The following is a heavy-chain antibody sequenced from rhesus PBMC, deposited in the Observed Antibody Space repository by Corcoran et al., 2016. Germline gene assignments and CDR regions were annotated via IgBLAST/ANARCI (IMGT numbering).Heavy chain of an antibody. D-gene: IGHD3-34*01. V-gene: IGHV4-165*02. Sequence: QVQLQESGTGRVKPSEPLSLTCAVLGGSISGYYWKWIRQSPGQGREWFGYIGGSGGSTYYNPSLKSRVTISTDTSKNQFSLKLTSVTAADTAVYYCAPSRGSAFDYWGQGVLVTVSS. J-gene: IGHJ4*01. CDR2: IGGSGGST. CDR1: GGSISGYY. CDR3: APSRGSAFDY.